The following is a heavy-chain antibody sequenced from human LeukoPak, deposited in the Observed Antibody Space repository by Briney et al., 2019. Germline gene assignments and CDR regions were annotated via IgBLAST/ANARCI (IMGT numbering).Heavy chain of an antibody. Sequence: GGSLRLSCAASGFTFSSYSMNWVRQAPGKGLEWVSAISGSGGSTYYADSVKGRFTISRDNSKNTLYLQMNSLRAKDTAVYYCAKDSGSYSDYWGQGTLVTVSS. V-gene: IGHV3-23*01. CDR2: ISGSGGST. CDR3: AKDSGSYSDY. J-gene: IGHJ4*02. D-gene: IGHD1-26*01. CDR1: GFTFSSYS.